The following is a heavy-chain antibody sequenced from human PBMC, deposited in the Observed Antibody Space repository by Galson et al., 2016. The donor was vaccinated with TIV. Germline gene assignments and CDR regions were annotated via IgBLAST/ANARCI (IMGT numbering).Heavy chain of an antibody. Sequence: ETLSLTCTVSGGSISGYYWSWIRQPAGKGLEWIARIFTSGSTYYTPSLESRVTMSVDTSTNQFSLKLTSVTAADTAVYYCARDYGEWELNWYHDLWGRGTLVTVSS. CDR3: ARDYGEWELNWYHDL. J-gene: IGHJ2*01. D-gene: IGHD1-26*01. CDR2: IFTSGST. CDR1: GGSISGYY. V-gene: IGHV4-4*07.